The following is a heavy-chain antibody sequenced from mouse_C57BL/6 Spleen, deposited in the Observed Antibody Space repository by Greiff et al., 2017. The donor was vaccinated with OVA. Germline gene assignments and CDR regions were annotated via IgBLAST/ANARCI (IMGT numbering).Heavy chain of an antibody. CDR1: GYTFTDYY. D-gene: IGHD1-1*01. V-gene: IGHV1-26*01. CDR3: AGGSAHWYFDV. J-gene: IGHJ1*03. Sequence: VQLQQSGPELVKPGASVKISCKASGYTFTDYYMNWVKQSHGKSLEWIGDINPNNGGTSYNQKFKGKATLTVDKSSSTAYMELRSLTSEDSAGYYCAGGSAHWYFDVWGTGTTVTVSS. CDR2: INPNNGGT.